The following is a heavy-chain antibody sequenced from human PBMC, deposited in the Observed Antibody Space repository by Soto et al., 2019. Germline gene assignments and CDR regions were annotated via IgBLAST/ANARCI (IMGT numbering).Heavy chain of an antibody. V-gene: IGHV1-46*03. J-gene: IGHJ4*02. D-gene: IGHD3-22*01. CDR2: INPSGGST. CDR1: GYTFTSYY. Sequence: GASVKVSCKASGYTFTSYYMHWVRQAPGHGLEWMGIINPSGGSTSYAQKFQGRVTMTRDTSTSTVYMELSSLRSEDTAVYYCAVLPYDYDSSGYPSFDDWGQGTLVTVSS. CDR3: AVLPYDYDSSGYPSFDD.